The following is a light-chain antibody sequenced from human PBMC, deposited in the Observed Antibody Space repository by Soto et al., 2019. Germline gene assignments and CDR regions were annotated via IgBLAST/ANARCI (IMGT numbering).Light chain of an antibody. V-gene: IGLV2-14*01. CDR2: DVS. CDR3: SSYTSSSTLPYV. J-gene: IGLJ1*01. Sequence: QSVLTQPASVSGSPGXSITISCTGTSSDVGGYNYVSWYQQPPGKAPKLMIYDVSNRPSGVSNRXSGXKSGNTASLXXSXLQAEDEADYYCSSYTSSSTLPYVFGTGTKLTVL. CDR1: SSDVGGYNY.